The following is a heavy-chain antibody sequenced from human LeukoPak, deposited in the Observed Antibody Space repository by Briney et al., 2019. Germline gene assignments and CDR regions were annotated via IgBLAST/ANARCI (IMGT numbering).Heavy chain of an antibody. D-gene: IGHD6-19*01. CDR3: ARAVAGTYFDY. Sequence: GGSLRLSCAVSGLTSSSHSMNWVRQAPGKGLEWLSHISSSSSTIYYADSVKGRFTISRDNAKNSLYLQMNSLRAEDTAVYYCARAVAGTYFDYWGQGTRVTVSS. J-gene: IGHJ4*02. CDR1: GLTSSSHS. CDR2: ISSSSSTI. V-gene: IGHV3-48*01.